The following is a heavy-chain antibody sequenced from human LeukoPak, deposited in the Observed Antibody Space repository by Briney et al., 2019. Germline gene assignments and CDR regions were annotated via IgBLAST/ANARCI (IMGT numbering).Heavy chain of an antibody. CDR1: GGSFSGYY. Sequence: SETLSLTCAVYGGSFSGYYWSWIRQPPGKGLEWIGEINHSGSTNYNPSLKSRVTISVDTPKNQFSLKLSSVTAADTAVYYCARTTGTSHRPYYYYHYMDVWGKGTTVTVSS. D-gene: IGHD4-17*01. V-gene: IGHV4-34*01. J-gene: IGHJ6*03. CDR2: INHSGST. CDR3: ARTTGTSHRPYYYYHYMDV.